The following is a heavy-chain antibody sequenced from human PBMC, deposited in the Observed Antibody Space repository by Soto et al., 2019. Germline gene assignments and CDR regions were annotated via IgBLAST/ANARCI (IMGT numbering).Heavy chain of an antibody. V-gene: IGHV4-31*03. Sequence: SETLSLTCTVSGGSISSGGYYWSWIRQHPGKGLEWIGYIYYSGSTYYNPSLKSRVTISVDTSKNQFSLKLSSVTAADTAVYYCAAEVPAAPTSWFDPWGQGTLVTVSS. J-gene: IGHJ5*02. D-gene: IGHD2-2*01. CDR1: GGSISSGGYY. CDR3: AAEVPAAPTSWFDP. CDR2: IYYSGST.